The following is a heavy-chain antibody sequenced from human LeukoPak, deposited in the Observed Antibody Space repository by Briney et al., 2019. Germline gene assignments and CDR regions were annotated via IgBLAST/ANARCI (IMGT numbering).Heavy chain of an antibody. V-gene: IGHV3-48*01. Sequence: GGSLRLSCAASGFTFSSYAMSWVRQAPGKGLEWVSYISSSSSTIYYADSVKGRFTISRDNAKNSLYLQMNSLRAEDTAVYYCARLQRYCSSTSCYYSDYWGQGTLVTVSS. J-gene: IGHJ4*02. CDR2: ISSSSSTI. D-gene: IGHD2-2*01. CDR1: GFTFSSYA. CDR3: ARLQRYCSSTSCYYSDY.